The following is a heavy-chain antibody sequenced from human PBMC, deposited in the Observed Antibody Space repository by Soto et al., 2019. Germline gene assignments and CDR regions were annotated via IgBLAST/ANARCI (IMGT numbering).Heavy chain of an antibody. Sequence: QVQLVQSGAEVKKPGASVKVSCKASGYTFTNYGLTWVRQAPGQGLEWMGWVSTFNDNRNYAQKLQGRVTLTTDTSTNTAYMELRSLRSDDTAVYYCAKDSSGYSLGDDAFAVWGQGTMVIVSS. CDR3: AKDSSGYSLGDDAFAV. D-gene: IGHD3-22*01. CDR1: GYTFTNYG. J-gene: IGHJ3*01. CDR2: VSTFNDNR. V-gene: IGHV1-18*01.